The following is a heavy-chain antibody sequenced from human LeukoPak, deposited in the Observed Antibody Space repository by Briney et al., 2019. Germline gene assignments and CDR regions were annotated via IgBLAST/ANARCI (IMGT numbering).Heavy chain of an antibody. J-gene: IGHJ4*02. V-gene: IGHV4-4*07. D-gene: IGHD3-22*01. CDR1: GDFISSYY. Sequence: SETLSLTCTVSGDFISSYYWSWIRQPAGKGLEWIGRIYTSGSTNYNPSLKSRVTMSVDTSKNQFSLKLSSVTAADTAVYYCARDTSGWHSYAFDCWGQGTLVTVSS. CDR2: IYTSGST. CDR3: ARDTSGWHSYAFDC.